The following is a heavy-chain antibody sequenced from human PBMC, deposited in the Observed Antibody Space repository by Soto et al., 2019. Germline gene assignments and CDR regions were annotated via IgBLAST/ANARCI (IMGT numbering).Heavy chain of an antibody. CDR3: AREYYDILTGLYLNWFER. CDR1: GFSFSDFE. J-gene: IGHJ5*02. V-gene: IGHV3-48*03. Sequence: GGSLRLSCATSGFSFSDFEMHWVRQAPGKGLEWVSYISSGGTTKYYADSVKGRFTISRDNAKNSLFLQMNSLRAEDTAVYYCAREYYDILTGLYLNWFERWGQGTLVTVSS. CDR2: ISSGGTTK. D-gene: IGHD3-9*01.